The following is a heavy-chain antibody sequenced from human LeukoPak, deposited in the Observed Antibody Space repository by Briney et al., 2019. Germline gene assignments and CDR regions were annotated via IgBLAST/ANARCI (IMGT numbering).Heavy chain of an antibody. V-gene: IGHV1-24*01. D-gene: IGHD6-19*01. CDR2: FDAEERET. J-gene: IGHJ4*02. Sequence: ASVKVSCKVSGYTLTELSMHWVRQAPGKGLEWMGGFDAEERETIYAQKFQGRVTMTEDTSTDTAYMELSSLRSEDTAVYYCATFVSSGWAFDYWGQGTLVTVSS. CDR3: ATFVSSGWAFDY. CDR1: GYTLTELS.